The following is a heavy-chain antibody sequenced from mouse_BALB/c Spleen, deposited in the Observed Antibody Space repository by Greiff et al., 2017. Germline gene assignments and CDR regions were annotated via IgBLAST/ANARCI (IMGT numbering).Heavy chain of an antibody. V-gene: IGHV3-2*02. CDR2: ISYSGST. Sequence: EVQLVESGPGLVKPSQSLSLTCTVTGYSITSDYAWNWIRQFPGNKLEWMGYISYSGSTSYNPSLKSRISITRDTSKNQFFLQLNSVTTEDTATYYCARGYYATMDYWGQGTSVTVSS. D-gene: IGHD1-1*01. J-gene: IGHJ4*01. CDR3: ARGYYATMDY. CDR1: GYSITSDYA.